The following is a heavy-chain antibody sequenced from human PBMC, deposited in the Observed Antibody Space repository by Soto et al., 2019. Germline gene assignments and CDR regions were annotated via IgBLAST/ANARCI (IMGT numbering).Heavy chain of an antibody. V-gene: IGHV1-69*13. Sequence: SVKFSCKASGVTFSSYAIIWVRHAPGQGLEWMGGIIAIFGTAKYAQKFQGRVTITADESTSTAYMELSSLRSEDTGVYYCARGQLGDYASYYYYGMDVWGQGTTVTVSS. CDR2: IIAIFGTA. J-gene: IGHJ6*02. CDR1: GVTFSSYA. D-gene: IGHD4-17*01. CDR3: ARGQLGDYASYYYYGMDV.